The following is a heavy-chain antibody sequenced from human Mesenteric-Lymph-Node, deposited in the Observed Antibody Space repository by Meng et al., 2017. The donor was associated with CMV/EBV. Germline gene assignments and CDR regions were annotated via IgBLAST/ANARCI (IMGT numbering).Heavy chain of an antibody. D-gene: IGHD2-2*01. V-gene: IGHV1-69*02. Sequence: SVKVSCKASGGTFSSYTISWVRQAPGQGLEWMGRIIPILGIANYAQKFQGRVTITADKSTSTAYMELSSLRSEDTAVYYCARGVVVPAAYPVNYGMDVWGQGTTVTVSS. CDR2: IIPILGIA. CDR1: GGTFSSYT. CDR3: ARGVVVPAAYPVNYGMDV. J-gene: IGHJ6*02.